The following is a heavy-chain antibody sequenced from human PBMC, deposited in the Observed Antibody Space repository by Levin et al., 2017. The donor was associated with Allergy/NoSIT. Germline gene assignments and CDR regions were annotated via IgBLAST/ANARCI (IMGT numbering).Heavy chain of an antibody. CDR1: GFTFSSYG. V-gene: IGHV3-30*18. CDR2: ISYDGSNK. J-gene: IGHJ4*02. CDR3: AKDGRQWLVHGGFDY. D-gene: IGHD6-19*01. Sequence: GGSLRLSCAASGFTFSSYGMHWVRQAPGKGLEWVAVISYDGSNKYYADSVKGRFTISRDNSKNTLYLQMNSLRAEDTAVYYCAKDGRQWLVHGGFDYWGQGTLVTVSS.